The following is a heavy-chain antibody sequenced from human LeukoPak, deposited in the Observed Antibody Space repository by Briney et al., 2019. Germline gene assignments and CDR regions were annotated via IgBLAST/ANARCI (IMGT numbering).Heavy chain of an antibody. CDR2: INHSGST. J-gene: IGHJ3*02. CDR3: ARGHYYYYDSSGSHDAFDI. V-gene: IGHV4-34*01. D-gene: IGHD3-22*01. Sequence: SETLSLTCAVYGGSFSGYYWSWIRQPPGKGLEWIGEINHSGSTNYNPSLKSRVTISVDTSKNQFSLKLSSVTAADTAVYYCARGHYYYYDSSGSHDAFDIWGQGTMVTVSS. CDR1: GGSFSGYY.